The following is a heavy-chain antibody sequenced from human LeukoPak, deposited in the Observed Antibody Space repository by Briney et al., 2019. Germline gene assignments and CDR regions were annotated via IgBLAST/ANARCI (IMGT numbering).Heavy chain of an antibody. Sequence: PGGSLRLSCAASGFTFNSYSMNWVRRATGKGLEWVSSISSSSSNIYYADSMKGRFTISRDNAKKSLYLQMNSLRAEDTAVYYCARGYCSGGYCYSDYWGQGTLVTVSS. D-gene: IGHD2-15*01. J-gene: IGHJ4*02. CDR2: ISSSSSNI. CDR3: ARGYCSGGYCYSDY. CDR1: GFTFNSYS. V-gene: IGHV3-21*01.